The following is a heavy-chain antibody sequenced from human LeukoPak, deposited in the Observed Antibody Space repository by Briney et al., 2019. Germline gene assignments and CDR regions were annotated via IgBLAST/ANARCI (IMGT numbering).Heavy chain of an antibody. CDR2: INPNSGGT. CDR3: ARDQTRRTGTNYYYYGMDV. Sequence: VKVSGKASGYTFTGYYMHWVRQAPGQGLEWMGWINPNSGGTNYAQKFQGRVTMTRDTSISTAYMELSRLRSDDTAVYYCARDQTRRTGTNYYYYGMDVWGQGTTVTVSS. J-gene: IGHJ6*02. CDR1: GYTFTGYY. V-gene: IGHV1-2*02. D-gene: IGHD1-7*01.